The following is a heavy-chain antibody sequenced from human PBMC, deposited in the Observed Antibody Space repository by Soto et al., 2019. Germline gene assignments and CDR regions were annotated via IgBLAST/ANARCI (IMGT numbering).Heavy chain of an antibody. CDR3: ARDPLYDYGDLSHVFDI. J-gene: IGHJ3*02. CDR1: GDSVSSNDAT. Sequence: SQTLSLTCAISGDSVSSNDATWDWIRQSPSRGLEWLGRTYYRSKWYIDYAVSVKSRITINPDPSNNQLSLQLNSVTAADTAVYYCARDPLYDYGDLSHVFDIWGQGTMVTVSS. V-gene: IGHV6-1*01. D-gene: IGHD4-17*01. CDR2: TYYRSKWYI.